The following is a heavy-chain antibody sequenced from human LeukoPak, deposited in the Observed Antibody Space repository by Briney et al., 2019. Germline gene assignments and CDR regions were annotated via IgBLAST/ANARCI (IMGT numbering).Heavy chain of an antibody. CDR2: IYYSGST. V-gene: IGHV4-39*07. CDR3: ARIRSSGSPIKDVYYYYMDV. CDR1: GGSISSSSYY. D-gene: IGHD2-15*01. J-gene: IGHJ6*03. Sequence: NPSETLSLTCTVSGGSISSSSYYWGYIRQPPGKGLEWIGSIYYSGSTYYNPSLKSRVTISVDTSKNQFSPKLSSVTAADTAVYYCARIRSSGSPIKDVYYYYMDVWGKGTTVTVSS.